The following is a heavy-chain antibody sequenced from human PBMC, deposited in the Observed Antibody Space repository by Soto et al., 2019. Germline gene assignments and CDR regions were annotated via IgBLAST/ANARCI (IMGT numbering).Heavy chain of an antibody. Sequence: QLVETGGGWIQPGTSLTLSCAASGFSVSRNYMTWVRQAPGKGLVWVSFVYSGGATFYADSVKGRFILSRDDSQNTMYLQMNNLRAEYADVSYCARVPGRLWGRGTLVTVAS. CDR1: GFSVSRNY. D-gene: IGHD3-10*01. V-gene: IGHV3-53*02. CDR3: ARVPGRL. J-gene: IGHJ4*02. CDR2: VYSGGAT.